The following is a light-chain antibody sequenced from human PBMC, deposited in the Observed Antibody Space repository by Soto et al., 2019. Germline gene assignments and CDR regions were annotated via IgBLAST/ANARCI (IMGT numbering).Light chain of an antibody. CDR2: AAS. J-gene: IGKJ2*01. CDR1: QSISTW. Sequence: DIQMTQSPSTLSASVGDRVTITCRASQSISTWLAWYQQKPGKAPKLLIYAASSLQSGVPSRFSGSGSGTDFTLTFSSLQPEDFATYYCQQSYSAPYTFGQGTKLEIK. V-gene: IGKV1-39*01. CDR3: QQSYSAPYT.